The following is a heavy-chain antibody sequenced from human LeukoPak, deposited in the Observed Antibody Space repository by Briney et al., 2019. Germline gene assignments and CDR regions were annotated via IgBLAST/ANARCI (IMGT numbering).Heavy chain of an antibody. CDR1: GFTVSSNY. J-gene: IGHJ2*01. Sequence: GGSLRLSCAASGFTVSSNYMSWVRQAPGRGLEWVSVIYAGGTTYYADSVKGRFTISRDNSKNTLYLQMNSLRAEDTAVYYCAKGAYCGGDCYSTWYFDLWGRGTLVTVSP. CDR2: IYAGGTT. CDR3: AKGAYCGGDCYSTWYFDL. V-gene: IGHV3-53*01. D-gene: IGHD2-21*02.